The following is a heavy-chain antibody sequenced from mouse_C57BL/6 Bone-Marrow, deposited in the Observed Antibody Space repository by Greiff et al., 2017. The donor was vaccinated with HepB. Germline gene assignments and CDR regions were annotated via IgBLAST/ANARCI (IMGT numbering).Heavy chain of an antibody. CDR2: ISYDGSN. CDR1: GYSITSGYY. V-gene: IGHV3-6*01. J-gene: IGHJ2*01. D-gene: IGHD4-1*01. Sequence: VQLKESGPGLVKPSQSLSLTCSVTGYSITSGYYWNWIRQFPGNKLEWMGYISYDGSNNYNPSLKNRISITRDTSKNQFFLKLNSVTTEDTATYYCAELGSEFYYWGQGTPLTVAS. CDR3: AELGSEFYY.